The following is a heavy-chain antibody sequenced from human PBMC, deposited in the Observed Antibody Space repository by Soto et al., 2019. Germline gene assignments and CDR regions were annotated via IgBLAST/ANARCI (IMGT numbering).Heavy chain of an antibody. Sequence: PGGALRLSCAASGFTFCSDWMHWFRQAPGKGLVWVSRIDSAGRTTTYADSVKGRFTISRDNSKNTLYLQMNGLRAEDTALYYCARWFTGGNFDYFDYWGQGTQVTVSS. J-gene: IGHJ4*02. D-gene: IGHD2-21*02. V-gene: IGHV3-74*01. CDR1: GFTFCSDW. CDR2: IDSAGRTT. CDR3: ARWFTGGNFDYFDY.